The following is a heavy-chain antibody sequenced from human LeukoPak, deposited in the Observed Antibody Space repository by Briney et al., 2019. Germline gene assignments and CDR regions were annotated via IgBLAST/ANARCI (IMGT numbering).Heavy chain of an antibody. V-gene: IGHV1-18*01. Sequence: GASVKVSCKASGYTFTSYDITWVRQAPGQGLEWMGWISAYNGNTNYAQKLQGRVTMTTDTSTSTAYMELRSLRSDDTAVYYCAREVQQYYYGSGSPYYFDYWGQGTLVIVSS. J-gene: IGHJ4*02. CDR2: ISAYNGNT. CDR1: GYTFTSYD. D-gene: IGHD3-10*01. CDR3: AREVQQYYYGSGSPYYFDY.